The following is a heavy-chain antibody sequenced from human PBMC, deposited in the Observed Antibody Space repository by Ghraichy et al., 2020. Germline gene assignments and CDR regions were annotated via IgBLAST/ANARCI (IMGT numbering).Heavy chain of an antibody. CDR3: ARFYDSSGYLASDDAFDI. D-gene: IGHD3-22*01. CDR2: IYYSGST. Sequence: SETLSLTCTVSGGSISSYYWSWIRQPPGKGLEWIGYIYYSGSTNYNPSLKSRVTISVDTSKNQFSLKLSSVTAADTAVYYCARFYDSSGYLASDDAFDIWGQGTMVTVSS. V-gene: IGHV4-59*01. J-gene: IGHJ3*02. CDR1: GGSISSYY.